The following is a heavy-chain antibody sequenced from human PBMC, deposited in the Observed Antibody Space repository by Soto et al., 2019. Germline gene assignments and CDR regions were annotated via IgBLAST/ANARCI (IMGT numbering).Heavy chain of an antibody. D-gene: IGHD2-2*01. CDR1: GCTFSSFS. J-gene: IGHJ4*02. Sequence: PGGSQRPCWAAFGCTFSSFSGNWVRQAPGKGQEWVLYISSSSSTIYYENSVKGRFTISNEKAKNSLYHQINSPTAEDTALYFSARITSSTSLDAYWGQGSLVTVSS. CDR3: ARITSSTSLDAY. V-gene: IGHV3-48*01. CDR2: ISSSSSTI.